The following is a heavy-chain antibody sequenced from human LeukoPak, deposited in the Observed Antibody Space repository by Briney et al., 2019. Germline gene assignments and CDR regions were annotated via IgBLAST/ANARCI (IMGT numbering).Heavy chain of an antibody. CDR2: INHSGST. D-gene: IGHD2-2*01. V-gene: IGHV4-34*01. CDR1: GFTFSNYW. CDR3: ARHGSHVVTFFDY. J-gene: IGHJ4*02. Sequence: PGGSLRLSCAASGFTFSNYWMSWVRQPPGKGLEWIGEINHSGSTNYNPSLKSRVTISVDTSKNQFSLKLSSVTAADTAVYYCARHGSHVVTFFDYWGQGTLVTVSS.